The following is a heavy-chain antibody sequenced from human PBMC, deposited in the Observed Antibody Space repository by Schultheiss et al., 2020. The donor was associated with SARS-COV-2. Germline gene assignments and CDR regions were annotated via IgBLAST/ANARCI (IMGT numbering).Heavy chain of an antibody. D-gene: IGHD3-16*02. J-gene: IGHJ6*02. CDR2: ISAYNGNT. CDR1: GYTFTGYY. V-gene: IGHV1-2*02. Sequence: ASVKVSCKASGYTFTGYYMHWVRQAPGQGLEWMGWISAYNGNTNYAQKFQGRVTMTRNTSISTAYMELSSLRSEDTAVYYCATPSFGGVIVLWGQGTTVTVSS. CDR3: ATPSFGGVIVL.